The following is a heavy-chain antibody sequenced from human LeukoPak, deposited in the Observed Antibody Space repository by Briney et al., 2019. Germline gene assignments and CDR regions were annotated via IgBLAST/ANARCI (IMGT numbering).Heavy chain of an antibody. CDR1: GGSISSYY. V-gene: IGHV4-4*07. CDR2: IYTSGST. D-gene: IGHD6-13*01. CDR3: ARDRVSSWYLGFDY. J-gene: IGHJ4*02. Sequence: KTSETLSLTCTVSGGSISSYYWSWIRQPAGKGLEWIGRIYTSGSTNYNPSLKSRVTMSVDTSKNQFSLKLSSVTAADTAVYYCARDRVSSWYLGFDYWGQGTLVTVSS.